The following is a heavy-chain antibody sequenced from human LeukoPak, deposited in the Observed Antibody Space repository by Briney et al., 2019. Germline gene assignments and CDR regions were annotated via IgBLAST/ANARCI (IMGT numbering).Heavy chain of an antibody. D-gene: IGHD3-3*01. CDR2: INHSGST. J-gene: IGHJ5*02. CDR3: ARFSRFTGYNWFDP. V-gene: IGHV4-34*01. Sequence: SETLSLTCAVYGGSFSGYYWSWIRQPPGKGLEWIGEINHSGSTNYNPSLKSRVTISVDTSKNQFSLKLSSVTAADAAVYYCARFSRFTGYNWFDPWGQGTLVTVSS. CDR1: GGSFSGYY.